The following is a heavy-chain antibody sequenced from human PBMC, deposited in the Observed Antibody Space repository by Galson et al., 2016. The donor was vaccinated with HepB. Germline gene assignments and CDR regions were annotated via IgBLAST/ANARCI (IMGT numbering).Heavy chain of an antibody. Sequence: SLRLSCAASGFTFSSYGMHWVRQAPGKGLEWVAVIWYDGSNKYYADSVKGRFTISRDNSKNTLYMQMNSLRAEDTAVYYCAKGGELRGVYYYYGMDVRGQGTTVTVSS. J-gene: IGHJ6*02. CDR3: AKGGELRGVYYYYGMDV. CDR1: GFTFSSYG. V-gene: IGHV3-33*03. D-gene: IGHD1-26*01. CDR2: IWYDGSNK.